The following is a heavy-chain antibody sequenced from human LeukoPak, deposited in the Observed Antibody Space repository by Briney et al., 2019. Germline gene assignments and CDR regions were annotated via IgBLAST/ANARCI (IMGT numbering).Heavy chain of an antibody. V-gene: IGHV3-15*01. CDR1: GFIFNNAC. CDR2: IKSKVDGGTP. CDR3: TTVTDGGSDY. D-gene: IGHD2-8*01. Sequence: PGGSMRHSCAASGFIFNNACMSWVRRSPGKGLEWVGRIKSKVDGGTPAYAAPVKGRFTISRDDSKNTLYVQMNSLETEDTAVYYCTTVTDGGSDYWGQGTLVTVSS. J-gene: IGHJ4*02.